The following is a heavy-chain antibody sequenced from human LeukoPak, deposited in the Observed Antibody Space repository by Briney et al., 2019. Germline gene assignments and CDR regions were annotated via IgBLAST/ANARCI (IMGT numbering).Heavy chain of an antibody. CDR2: ISYDGTNK. V-gene: IGHV3-30-3*01. Sequence: GGSLRLSCAASGFTFSSFAMHWVRQAPGKGLEWVAVISYDGTNKYYADPVKGRFTISRDNSKNTLYLQMNSLRTEDTAVYYCASNRATVALYPAQFDYWGQGTLVTVSS. CDR3: ASNRATVALYPAQFDY. D-gene: IGHD1-26*01. CDR1: GFTFSSFA. J-gene: IGHJ4*02.